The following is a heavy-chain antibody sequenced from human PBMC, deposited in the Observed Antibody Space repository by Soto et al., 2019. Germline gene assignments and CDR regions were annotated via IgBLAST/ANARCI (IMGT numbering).Heavy chain of an antibody. CDR3: ARDFRTFSYRVDV. CDR2: LNPSSGGT. CDR1: GYPFTSPY. V-gene: IGHV1-2*02. D-gene: IGHD3-16*02. J-gene: IGHJ6*04. Sequence: ASEKSSCKASGYPFTSPYIYWVRQAHGQGLEWMGWLNPSSGGTEFAEKFQGRVIGTRDTSIRTVFLELNRLTSDDTGLSFCARDFRTFSYRVDVCRERTAVPASS.